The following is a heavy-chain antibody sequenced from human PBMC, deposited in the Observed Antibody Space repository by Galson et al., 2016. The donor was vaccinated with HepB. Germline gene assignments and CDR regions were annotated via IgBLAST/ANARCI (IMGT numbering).Heavy chain of an antibody. V-gene: IGHV3-23*01. Sequence: SLRLSCAASGILFSPYAMNWVRQAPGKGLEWVSCIGGSGGRTYYADSVKGRFTVSRDNSKNTLFLQMTGLRVEDAAVYFCAKNEGFDLSSGPRGDAFDLWGQGTAVIVSS. CDR3: AKNEGFDLSSGPRGDAFDL. J-gene: IGHJ3*01. CDR1: GILFSPYA. CDR2: IGGSGGRT. D-gene: IGHD6-25*01.